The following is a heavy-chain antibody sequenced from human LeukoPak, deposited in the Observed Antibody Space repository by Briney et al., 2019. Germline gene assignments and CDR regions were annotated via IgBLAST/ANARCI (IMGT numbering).Heavy chain of an antibody. CDR2: VSDSGGTT. D-gene: IGHD3-10*01. CDR1: GFTFSSDT. Sequence: PGGSLGLSCVASGFTFSSDTMTWVRQAPGKALEWVSSVSDSGGTTSYADSVKGRFTISRDNSKNTLYLQMNSLRAEDTATYYCAKASPGNYYYGAQGTLVTVSS. J-gene: IGHJ4*02. V-gene: IGHV3-23*01. CDR3: AKASPGNYYY.